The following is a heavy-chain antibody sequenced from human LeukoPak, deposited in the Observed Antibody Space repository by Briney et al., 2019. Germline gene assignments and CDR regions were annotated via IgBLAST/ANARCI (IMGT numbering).Heavy chain of an antibody. CDR2: IYHSGST. D-gene: IGHD1-26*01. Sequence: PSETLSLTCTVSGYSISSGYYWGWIRQPPGKGLEWIGSIYHSGSTYYNPSLKSRVTISVDTSKNQFSLKLSSVTAADTAVYYCARGLLLSPLDYWGQGTLVTVSS. CDR1: GYSISSGYY. CDR3: ARGLLLSPLDY. J-gene: IGHJ4*02. V-gene: IGHV4-38-2*02.